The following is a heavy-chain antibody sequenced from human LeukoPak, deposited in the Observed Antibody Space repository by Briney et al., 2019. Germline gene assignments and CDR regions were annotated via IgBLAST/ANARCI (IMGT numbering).Heavy chain of an antibody. CDR1: GGSISSGSYY. Sequence: PSETLSLTCTVSGGSISSGSYYWSWIRQPAGKGLEWIGRIYTSGSTNYNPSLKSRVTISVDTSKNQFSLKLSSVTAADTAVYYCAKPSNYYGSATDAFDFWDQGTMVTVSS. D-gene: IGHD3-10*01. V-gene: IGHV4-61*02. J-gene: IGHJ3*01. CDR3: AKPSNYYGSATDAFDF. CDR2: IYTSGST.